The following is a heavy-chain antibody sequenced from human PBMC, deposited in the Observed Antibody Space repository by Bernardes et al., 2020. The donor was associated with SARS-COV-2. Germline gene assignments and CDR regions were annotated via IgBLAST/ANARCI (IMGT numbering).Heavy chain of an antibody. D-gene: IGHD6-25*01. CDR1: GGSISSGDYY. CDR3: ARVFRGGYADY. V-gene: IGHV4-30-4*01. CDR2: IYYSGST. J-gene: IGHJ4*02. Sequence: SETLSLTCTVSGGSISSGDYYWSWIRQPPGKGLEWIGYIYYSGSTYYNPSLKSRVTISVDTSKNQFSLKLSSVTAADTAVYYCARVFRGGYADYWGQGTLVTVSS.